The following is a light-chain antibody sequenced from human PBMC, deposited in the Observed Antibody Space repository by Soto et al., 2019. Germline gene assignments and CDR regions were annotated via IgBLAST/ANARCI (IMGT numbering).Light chain of an antibody. Sequence: QSALTQPRSVSGSPGQSVTISCTGTSSDFGGYNYVSWYQQHPGKAPKLMIYDVSKRPSGVPDRFSGSKSGNTASLTISGLQAEDEAEYYCCSYAGSYTRGFGTGTKVTVL. J-gene: IGLJ1*01. CDR1: SSDFGGYNY. CDR2: DVS. V-gene: IGLV2-11*01. CDR3: CSYAGSYTRG.